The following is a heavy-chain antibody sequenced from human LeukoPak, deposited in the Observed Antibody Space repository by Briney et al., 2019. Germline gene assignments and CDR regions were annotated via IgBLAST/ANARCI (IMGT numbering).Heavy chain of an antibody. J-gene: IGHJ4*02. V-gene: IGHV1-18*01. CDR1: GYTFTSYG. CDR3: ASRNPAGYSDY. CDR2: ISAYNGNT. Sequence: ASVKVSCKASGYTFTSYGISWVRQAPGQGLEWMGWISAYNGNTNYAQKLQGRVTMTTDTSTSAAYMELRSLRSDDTAVYYCASRNPAGYSDYWGQGTLVTVSS. D-gene: IGHD2-21*01.